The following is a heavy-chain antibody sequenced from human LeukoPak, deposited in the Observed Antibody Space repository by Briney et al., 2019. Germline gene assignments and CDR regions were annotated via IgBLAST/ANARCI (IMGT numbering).Heavy chain of an antibody. J-gene: IGHJ4*02. CDR3: AKAFDYNGLRGEGGSFDY. CDR2: IGIPGDT. D-gene: IGHD4-11*01. CDR1: EFDISKYD. V-gene: IGHV3-13*01. Sequence: PGGSLGLSCAASEFDISKYDLHWVRQTTQRRLEWVSAIGIPGDTYYADAVKGRFTISRENAKNPVYLQMSSLRDGDTAVYFCAKAFDYNGLRGEGGSFDYWGQGALVTVSS.